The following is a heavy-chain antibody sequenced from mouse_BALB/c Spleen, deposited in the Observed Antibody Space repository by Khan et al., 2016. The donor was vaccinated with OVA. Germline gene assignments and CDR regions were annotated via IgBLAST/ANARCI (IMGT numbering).Heavy chain of an antibody. J-gene: IGHJ2*01. CDR1: GYTFTTYW. CDR2: SNPTYGYT. V-gene: IGHV1-7*01. Sequence: QVQLQQSGAELAKPGASVQMSFKASGYTFTTYWMHWVKQRPGQGLEWIGYSNPTYGYTDYSENFKDKATSSADKSSITGYMQLSRLTSEDSAVYYCTRDRIDYWDRGTTLTVSS. CDR3: TRDRIDY.